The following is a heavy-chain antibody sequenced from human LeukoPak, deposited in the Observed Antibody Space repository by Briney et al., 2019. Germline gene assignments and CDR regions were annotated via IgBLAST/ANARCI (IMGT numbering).Heavy chain of an antibody. D-gene: IGHD3-3*01. CDR1: GGSFSGYY. J-gene: IGHJ4*02. CDR2: INHSGST. CDR3: ARGRNYDFWSGYYLYYFDY. V-gene: IGHV4-34*01. Sequence: SETLSLTCAVYGGSFSGYYWGWIRQPPGKGLEWIGEINHSGSTNYNPSLKSRVTISVDTSKNQFSLKLSSVTAADTAVYYCARGRNYDFWSGYYLYYFDYWGQGTLVTVSS.